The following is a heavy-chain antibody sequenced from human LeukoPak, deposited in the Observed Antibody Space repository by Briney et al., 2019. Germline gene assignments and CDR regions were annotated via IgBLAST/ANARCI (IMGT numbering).Heavy chain of an antibody. CDR3: ARGLRRGGVVVVPAAMELDAFDI. J-gene: IGHJ3*02. D-gene: IGHD2-2*01. Sequence: GGSLRLSCAASGFTFSSYDMHWVRQATGKGLEWVSAIGTAGDTYYPGSVKGRFTISRENAKNSLYLQMNSLRAGDTAVYYCARGLRRGGVVVVPAAMELDAFDIWGQGTMVTVSS. CDR1: GFTFSSYD. CDR2: IGTAGDT. V-gene: IGHV3-13*01.